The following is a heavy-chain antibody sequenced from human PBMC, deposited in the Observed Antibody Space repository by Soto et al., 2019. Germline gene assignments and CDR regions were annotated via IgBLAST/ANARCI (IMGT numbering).Heavy chain of an antibody. CDR3: ARVARVVPRVAFDI. V-gene: IGHV3-30-3*01. Sequence: QVQLVESGGGVVQPGRSLRLSCAASGFSFSTYAMHWVRQAPGKGLGWVAVISSEGTTKYNSDSVKGRFTISRDNAKNTLYLEMNSLRPEDTAVYYCARVARVVPRVAFDIWGQGTMVTVSS. D-gene: IGHD2-15*01. CDR2: ISSEGTTK. J-gene: IGHJ3*02. CDR1: GFSFSTYA.